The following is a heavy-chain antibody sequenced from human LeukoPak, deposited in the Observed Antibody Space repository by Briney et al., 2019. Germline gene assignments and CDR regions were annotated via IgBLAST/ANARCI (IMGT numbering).Heavy chain of an antibody. D-gene: IGHD1-7*01. CDR1: GFRFSSYA. V-gene: IGHV3-23*01. CDR2: ISGSGVST. Sequence: GGSLRLSCAASGFRFSSYAMSWVRQAPGKGLEWVSAISGSGVSTYYADSVKGRFTVSRDNSKNTLYLQMSSLRAEDTAVYYCAKDERNWNYNLASQTYDWGQGTLVTVS. CDR3: AKDERNWNYNLASQTYD. J-gene: IGHJ4*02.